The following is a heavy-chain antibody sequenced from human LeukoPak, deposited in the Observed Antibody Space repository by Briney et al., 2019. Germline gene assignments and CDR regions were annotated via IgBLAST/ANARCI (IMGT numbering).Heavy chain of an antibody. CDR1: GFTFSSYG. J-gene: IGHJ4*02. Sequence: GGSLRLSCAASGFTFSSYGMHCVRQAPGKGLEWVAVISYDGSNEYYADSVKGRFTISRDNIKNTLYLQMNSLRGEDTAVYYCANKQLALIDYWGQGTLVTVSS. D-gene: IGHD6-13*01. V-gene: IGHV3-30*18. CDR2: ISYDGSNE. CDR3: ANKQLALIDY.